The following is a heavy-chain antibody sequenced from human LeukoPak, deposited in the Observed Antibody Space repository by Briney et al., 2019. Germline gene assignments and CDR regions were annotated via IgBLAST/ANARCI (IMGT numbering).Heavy chain of an antibody. D-gene: IGHD6-19*01. CDR1: GYSISSGYY. Sequence: PSETLSLTCTVSGYSISSGYYWGWIRQPPGKGLEWIGSIYHSGSTYYNPSLKSRVTISVDTSKNQFSLKLSSVTAADTAVYYCARFAQWPKYYFDYWGQGTLVTASS. J-gene: IGHJ4*02. CDR2: IYHSGST. CDR3: ARFAQWPKYYFDY. V-gene: IGHV4-38-2*02.